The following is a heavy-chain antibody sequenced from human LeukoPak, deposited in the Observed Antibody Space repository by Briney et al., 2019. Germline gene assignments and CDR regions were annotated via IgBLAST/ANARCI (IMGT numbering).Heavy chain of an antibody. CDR1: GGSFSGYY. Sequence: NPSETLSLTCAVYGGSFSGYYWSWIRQPPGKGLEWIGEINHSGGTNYNPSLKSRVTISVDTSKHQFSLKLSSVTAADTAVYYCAEYSSSGNWFDPWGQGTLVTVSS. V-gene: IGHV4-34*01. CDR3: AEYSSSGNWFDP. CDR2: INHSGGT. J-gene: IGHJ5*02. D-gene: IGHD6-6*01.